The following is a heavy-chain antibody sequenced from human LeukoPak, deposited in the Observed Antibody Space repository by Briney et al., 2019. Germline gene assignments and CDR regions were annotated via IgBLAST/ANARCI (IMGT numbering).Heavy chain of an antibody. CDR3: ARNYYDSTGYLPGLFDY. CDR1: GASVSSVFYY. V-gene: IGHV4-61*01. Sequence: SETLSLTCTVSGASVSSVFYYWSWVRQPPGRGLEWVGYIYYSGSTNYNPSLKSRVTILVDTSKHQFSLRLSSVTAADTAVYYCARNYYDSTGYLPGLFDYWGQGTLVTVSS. D-gene: IGHD3-22*01. CDR2: IYYSGST. J-gene: IGHJ4*02.